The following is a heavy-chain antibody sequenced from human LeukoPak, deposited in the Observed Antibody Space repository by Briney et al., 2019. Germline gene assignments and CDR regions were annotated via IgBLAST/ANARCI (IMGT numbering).Heavy chain of an antibody. Sequence: GGSLRLSCAASGFTFSSYAMSWVRQAPGKGLEWVSAISGRGYSTYYADSVKGRFIISRDNSRDTLYLQMNSLRAEDTAVYYCAELGITMIGGVWGKGTTVTISS. V-gene: IGHV3-23*01. CDR3: AELGITMIGGV. CDR2: ISGRGYST. J-gene: IGHJ6*04. D-gene: IGHD3-10*02. CDR1: GFTFSSYA.